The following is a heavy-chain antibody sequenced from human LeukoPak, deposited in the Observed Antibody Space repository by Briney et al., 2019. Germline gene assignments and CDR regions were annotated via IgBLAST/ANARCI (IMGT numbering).Heavy chain of an antibody. D-gene: IGHD7-27*01. V-gene: IGHV3-7*04. CDR1: GFTSSSNW. J-gene: IGHJ4*02. Sequence: PGGCLRLSCAASGFTSSSNWMSCVRQGPGKGLWSVSKIKQEGRERYYVDSVKGRFSISRDNAKNSLYLQMKSLRAEDTAVYYCAGGPGDESRSVYWGQGTLVTVSS. CDR2: IKQEGRER. CDR3: AGGPGDESRSVY.